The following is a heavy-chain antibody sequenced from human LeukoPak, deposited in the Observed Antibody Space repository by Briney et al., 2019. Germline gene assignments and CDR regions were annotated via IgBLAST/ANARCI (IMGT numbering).Heavy chain of an antibody. CDR3: AKDTAAAYYFYGMDV. D-gene: IGHD6-13*01. J-gene: IGHJ6*02. CDR1: GFTFDDFA. V-gene: IGHV3-9*01. CDR2: LTWNSGSI. Sequence: PGGSLRRSSAASGFTFDDFAMHWVRQAPGKGLEWVSDLTWNSGSIDYADSVKGRFTISRDNAKNSLYLQMNSLRAEDTALYYCAKDTAAAYYFYGMDVWGQGTTVTVSS.